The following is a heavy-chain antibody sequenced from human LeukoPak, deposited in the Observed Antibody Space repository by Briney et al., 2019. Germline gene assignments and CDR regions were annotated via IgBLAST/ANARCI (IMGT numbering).Heavy chain of an antibody. V-gene: IGHV4-39*01. Sequence: KSSETLSLTGTVSGVSISSSSYYWGWIRQPPGKGLEWIGSISYSGSTYYNPSLKSRVTVSVDTSKNQFSLKLSAVTAADTAVYYCARLRPYFDYWGQGTLVTVSS. J-gene: IGHJ4*02. D-gene: IGHD3-10*01. CDR3: ARLRPYFDY. CDR1: GVSISSSSYY. CDR2: ISYSGST.